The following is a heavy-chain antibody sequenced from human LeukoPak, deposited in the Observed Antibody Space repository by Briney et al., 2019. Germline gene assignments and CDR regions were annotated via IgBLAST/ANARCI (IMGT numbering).Heavy chain of an antibody. CDR1: GGSISSGGYY. D-gene: IGHD3-10*01. V-gene: IGHV4-31*03. J-gene: IGHJ4*02. Sequence: SETLSLTCTVSGGSISSGGYYWSWIRQPPGKGREWIGYIYYSGRTYYNPSLKSRVTISVDTSKNQFSLKLSSVTAADTAVYYCAREASGSHLFDYWGQGTLVTVSS. CDR2: IYYSGRT. CDR3: AREASGSHLFDY.